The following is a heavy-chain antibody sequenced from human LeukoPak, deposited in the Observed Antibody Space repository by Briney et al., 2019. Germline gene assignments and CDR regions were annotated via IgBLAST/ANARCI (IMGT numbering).Heavy chain of an antibody. Sequence: ASVKVSCKASGGTFSSYAISWVRQAPGQGLEWMGRIVPIFGTANYAQKFQGRVTIITDESTSTAYMELSSLRSEDTAVYYCARDLVIAPKQKYYYYYMDVWGKGTTVTVSS. D-gene: IGHD6-13*01. CDR2: IVPIFGTA. CDR3: ARDLVIAPKQKYYYYYMDV. V-gene: IGHV1-69*05. J-gene: IGHJ6*03. CDR1: GGTFSSYA.